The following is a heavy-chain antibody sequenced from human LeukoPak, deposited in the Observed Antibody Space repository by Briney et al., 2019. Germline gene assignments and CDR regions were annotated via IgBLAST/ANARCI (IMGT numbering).Heavy chain of an antibody. V-gene: IGHV7-4-1*02. Sequence: ASVKVSCKASGYTFTSCAMNWVRQAPGQGLEWMGWINTSTGNPTYAQGFTGRFVFSLDTSVSTAYLQISSLKAEDTAVYYCARDPSHYDSSGYRDYWGQGTLVTVSS. J-gene: IGHJ4*02. CDR1: GYTFTSCA. CDR2: INTSTGNP. D-gene: IGHD3-22*01. CDR3: ARDPSHYDSSGYRDY.